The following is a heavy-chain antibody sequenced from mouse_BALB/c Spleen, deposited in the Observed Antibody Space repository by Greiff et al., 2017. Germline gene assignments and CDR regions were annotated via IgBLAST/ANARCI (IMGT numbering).Heavy chain of an antibody. CDR2: ISDGGSYT. V-gene: IGHV5-4*02. CDR3: ARDPSMVTTNYAMDY. Sequence: EVKLEESGGGLVKPGGSLKLSCAASGFTFSDYYMYWVRQTPEKRLEWVATISDGGSYTYYPDSVKGRFTISRDNAKNNLYLQMSSLKSEDTAMYYCARDPSMVTTNYAMDYWGQGTSVTVSS. J-gene: IGHJ4*01. CDR1: GFTFSDYY. D-gene: IGHD2-10*02.